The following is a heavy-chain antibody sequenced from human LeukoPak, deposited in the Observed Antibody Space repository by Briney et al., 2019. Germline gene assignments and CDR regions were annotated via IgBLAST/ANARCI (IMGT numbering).Heavy chain of an antibody. J-gene: IGHJ4*02. CDR3: ARGDSGWYLGLGFDY. D-gene: IGHD6-19*01. CDR1: GGSISSSSYY. Sequence: SETLSLTCTVSGGSISSSSYYWGWIRQPPGKGLEWIGSIYYSGSTYYNPSLKSRVTISVDTSKNQVSLRLGSVTAADTAVYYCARGDSGWYLGLGFDYWGQGTLVTVSS. V-gene: IGHV4-39*07. CDR2: IYYSGST.